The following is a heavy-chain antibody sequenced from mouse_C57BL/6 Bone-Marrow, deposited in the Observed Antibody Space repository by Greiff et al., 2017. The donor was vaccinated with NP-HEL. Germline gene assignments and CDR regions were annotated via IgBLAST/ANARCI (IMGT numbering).Heavy chain of an antibody. Sequence: EVHLVESGGDLVKPGGSLKLSCAASGFTFSSYGMSWVRQTPDKRLEWVATISSGGSYTYYPDSVKGRFTISRDNAKNTLYLQMSSLKSEDTAMYYCARTDDSAWFTYWGQGTLVTVSA. CDR2: ISSGGSYT. D-gene: IGHD2-4*01. CDR3: ARTDDSAWFTY. J-gene: IGHJ3*01. V-gene: IGHV5-6*01. CDR1: GFTFSSYG.